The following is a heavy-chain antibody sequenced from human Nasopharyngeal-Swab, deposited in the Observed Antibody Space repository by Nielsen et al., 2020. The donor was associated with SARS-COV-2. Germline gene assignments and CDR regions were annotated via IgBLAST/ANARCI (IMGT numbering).Heavy chain of an antibody. CDR1: GGSISSSNW. CDR2: IYHSGST. V-gene: IGHV4-4*02. Sequence: SETLSLTCAVSGGSISSSNWWSWVRQPPGKGLEWIGEIYHSGSTNYNPSLKSRVTISVDKSKNQFSLKLSSVTAADTAVYYRARKSYSSSSRWFDPWGQGTLVTVSS. J-gene: IGHJ5*02. CDR3: ARKSYSSSSRWFDP. D-gene: IGHD6-6*01.